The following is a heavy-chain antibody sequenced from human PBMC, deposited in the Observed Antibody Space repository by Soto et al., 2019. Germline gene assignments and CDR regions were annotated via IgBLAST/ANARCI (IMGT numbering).Heavy chain of an antibody. CDR2: IYHSGST. Sequence: QLQLQESGSGLVKPSQTLSLTCAVSGGSISSGGSSWTWIRQPPGKGLEWIGYIYHSGSTYYNPAHKSRVTISVDRSKNQFSLKLTSVTAADTAVYYCARGAVVNFDSWGQGTLVTVSS. V-gene: IGHV4-30-2*01. CDR3: ARGAVVNFDS. J-gene: IGHJ4*02. CDR1: GGSISSGGSS. D-gene: IGHD3-22*01.